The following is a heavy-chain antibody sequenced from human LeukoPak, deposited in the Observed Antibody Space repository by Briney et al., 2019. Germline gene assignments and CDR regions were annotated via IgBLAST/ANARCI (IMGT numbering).Heavy chain of an antibody. V-gene: IGHV3-72*01. D-gene: IGHD3-10*01. CDR1: GFIFSDHH. CDR2: VRSKANTYST. Sequence: PGGSLRLSCAASGFIFSDHHMDWVRQAPGKGLEWVGRVRSKANTYSTNYAASVRGRFSITRDDSMNSAYLQMNSLKTEDTAVYYCVRVWRGYYFDSWGQGILVTVSS. J-gene: IGHJ4*02. CDR3: VRVWRGYYFDS.